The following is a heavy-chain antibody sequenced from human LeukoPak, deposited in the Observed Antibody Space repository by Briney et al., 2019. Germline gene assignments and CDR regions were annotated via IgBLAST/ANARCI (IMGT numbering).Heavy chain of an antibody. Sequence: GGSLRLSCAASGFTFSSYAMHWVRQAPGKGLEYVSAISSNGGSTYYANSVKGRFTISRDNSKNTLYLQMGSLRAEDMAVYYCARGGVVPAAIRTFWFDPWGQGTLVTVSS. CDR1: GFTFSSYA. CDR2: ISSNGGST. J-gene: IGHJ5*02. V-gene: IGHV3-64*01. CDR3: ARGGVVPAAIRTFWFDP. D-gene: IGHD2-2*02.